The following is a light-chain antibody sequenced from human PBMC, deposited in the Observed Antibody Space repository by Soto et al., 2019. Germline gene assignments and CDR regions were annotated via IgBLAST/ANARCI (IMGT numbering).Light chain of an antibody. J-gene: IGLJ1*01. V-gene: IGLV2-8*01. CDR3: AAWDDSLNGYV. CDR2: EVV. Sequence: QSVLTQPPSASGSPGQSVTISCTGTINDVGGYNYVSWYQQYPGEAPKLMIYEVVKRPSGVPDRFSGSKSGTSASLAISGLQSEDEADYYCAAWDDSLNGYVFGTGTKLTVL. CDR1: INDVGGYNY.